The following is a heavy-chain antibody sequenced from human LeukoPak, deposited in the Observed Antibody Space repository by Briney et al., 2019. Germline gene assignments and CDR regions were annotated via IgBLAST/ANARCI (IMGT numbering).Heavy chain of an antibody. CDR3: ARDLPYYDFWSGYPRGYYGMDV. D-gene: IGHD3-3*01. V-gene: IGHV4-59*12. J-gene: IGHJ6*02. CDR1: GGSISSYY. CDR2: IYYSGST. Sequence: SETLSLTCTVSGGSISSYYFSWIRQPPGKGLEWLGYIYYSGSTNYNPSLKSRVTISVDTSKNQFSLKLSSVTAADTAVYYCARDLPYYDFWSGYPRGYYGMDVWGQGTTVTVSS.